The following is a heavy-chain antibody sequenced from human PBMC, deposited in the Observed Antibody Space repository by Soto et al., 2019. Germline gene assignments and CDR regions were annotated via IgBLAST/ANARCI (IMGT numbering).Heavy chain of an antibody. CDR1: GFSFSDYY. Sequence: QVQLVQSETEVKKPEASVKVSCKASGFSFSDYYIHWMRQAPGQGLEWMGWFNPDSGATKYAPNFQGRVTMTRDTYSSTAYMELSSLSSDDTAVYYCATKTHSLVYYGDYWFLDVWGRGTQVTVSS. J-gene: IGHJ2*01. CDR2: FNPDSGAT. V-gene: IGHV1-2*02. D-gene: IGHD4-17*01. CDR3: ATKTHSLVYYGDYWFLDV.